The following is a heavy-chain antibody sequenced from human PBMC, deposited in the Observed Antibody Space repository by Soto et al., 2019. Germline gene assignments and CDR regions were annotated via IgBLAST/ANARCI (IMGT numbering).Heavy chain of an antibody. CDR3: AKEPRSGYYYYGMDV. Sequence: PGGSLRLSCAASGFTFSSYAMSWVRQAPGKGLEWVSAISGSGGSAYYADSVKGRFTISRDNSKNTLYLQMNSLRAEDTAVYYCAKEPRSGYYYYGMDVWGQGTTVTVSS. J-gene: IGHJ6*02. V-gene: IGHV3-23*01. CDR1: GFTFSSYA. D-gene: IGHD3-10*01. CDR2: ISGSGGSA.